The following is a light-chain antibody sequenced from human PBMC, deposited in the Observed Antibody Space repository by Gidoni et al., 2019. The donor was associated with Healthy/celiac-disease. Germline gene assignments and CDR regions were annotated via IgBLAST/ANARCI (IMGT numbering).Light chain of an antibody. J-gene: IGKJ2*01. Sequence: DIQMTQSPSSLSASVGDRVTITWRASQSISSYLNLYQQKPGKAPKLLIYAASSVQSWAPSRFSGSGSGTDFTLTISSLQAEDFATYDCRQSYSTLYTFXXXTKLEIK. CDR3: RQSYSTLYT. CDR2: AAS. CDR1: QSISSY. V-gene: IGKV1-39*01.